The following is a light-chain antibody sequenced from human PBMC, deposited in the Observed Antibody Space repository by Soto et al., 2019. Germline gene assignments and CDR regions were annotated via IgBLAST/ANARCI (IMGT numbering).Light chain of an antibody. CDR3: QSYDSSLSGHVI. CDR1: NSNIGANYS. Sequence: QSVLTQPPSVSAAPGQRVTISCTGSNSNIGANYSVHWYQQLPGTAPKLLMYGNNNRPSGVPDRFSGSKSGTSASLAITGVQAEDEADYYCQSYDSSLSGHVIFGGGTKLTVL. V-gene: IGLV1-40*01. J-gene: IGLJ2*01. CDR2: GNN.